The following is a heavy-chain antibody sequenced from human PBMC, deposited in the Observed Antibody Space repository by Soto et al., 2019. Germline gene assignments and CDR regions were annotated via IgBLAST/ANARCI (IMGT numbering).Heavy chain of an antibody. CDR1: GYNFTSYW. D-gene: IGHD6-13*01. V-gene: IGHV5-10-1*01. Sequence: GESLKISCKGSGYNFTSYWISWVRQMPGKGLEWMGIIDPSDSYTNYSPSFQGHVTISADKSISTAYLQWSSLTASDTAMYYCAGELHSSSWGYDVDYWGQGTLVTVSS. CDR3: AGELHSSSWGYDVDY. CDR2: IDPSDSYT. J-gene: IGHJ4*02.